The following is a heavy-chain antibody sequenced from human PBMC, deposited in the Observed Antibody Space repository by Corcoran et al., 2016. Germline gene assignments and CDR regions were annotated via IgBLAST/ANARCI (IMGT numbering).Heavy chain of an antibody. CDR3: ARSDCSGGYCDMPLFGLTCDY. CDR2: IYPGDSDT. J-gene: IGHJ4*02. CDR1: GYSFTSYW. D-gene: IGHD2-15*01. V-gene: IGHV5-51*01. Sequence: EVQLVQSGAEVKKPGESLKISCKGSGYSFTSYWSGWVRQMPGKGLEWMGIIYPGDSDTRYSPSFQGQVTISADKSISTAYLQWSILKASDTAMYYCARSDCSGGYCDMPLFGLTCDYWGQGTLVTGS.